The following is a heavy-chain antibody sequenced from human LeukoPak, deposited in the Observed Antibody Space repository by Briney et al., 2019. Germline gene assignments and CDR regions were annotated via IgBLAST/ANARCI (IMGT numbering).Heavy chain of an antibody. Sequence: GGSLRLSFAASGFTFSSYSMNWVRQAPGKGLEWVSSISSSSSYIYYADSVKGRFTISRDNAKNSLYLQMNSLRAEDTAVYYCARRAIVPAAREDYWGQGTLVTVSS. CDR1: GFTFSSYS. CDR2: ISSSSSYI. CDR3: ARRAIVPAAREDY. V-gene: IGHV3-21*01. D-gene: IGHD2-2*01. J-gene: IGHJ4*02.